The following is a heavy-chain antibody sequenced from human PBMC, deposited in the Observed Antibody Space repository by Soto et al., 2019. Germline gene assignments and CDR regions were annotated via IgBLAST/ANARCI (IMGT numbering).Heavy chain of an antibody. V-gene: IGHV4-31*03. J-gene: IGHJ6*02. Sequence: KPSDTLSLTCTVSGGSVNSGGYHWSWIRQHPGKGLGWIGDIYYSGSTYYNPSLKSRVTISIDTSTNHFSLHLSALTAADTAVYYCARAPIPNWNYYGMDVWGQGPTVT. D-gene: IGHD1-1*01. CDR3: ARAPIPNWNYYGMDV. CDR1: GGSVNSGGYH. CDR2: IYYSGST.